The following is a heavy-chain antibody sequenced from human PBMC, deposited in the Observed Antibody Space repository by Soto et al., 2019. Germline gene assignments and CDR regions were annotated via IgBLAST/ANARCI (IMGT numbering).Heavy chain of an antibody. CDR2: IIPIFGTA. D-gene: IGHD3-9*01. J-gene: IGHJ4*02. CDR1: GGTFSSYS. CDR3: ARDSFTYDILTGRFDY. V-gene: IGHV1-69*13. Sequence: SVKVSCKASGGTFSSYSISWVLQAPGEGLEWMGGIIPIFGTANYAQKFQGRVTITADESTSTAYMELSSLRSEDTAVYYCARDSFTYDILTGRFDYWGQGTLVTVSS.